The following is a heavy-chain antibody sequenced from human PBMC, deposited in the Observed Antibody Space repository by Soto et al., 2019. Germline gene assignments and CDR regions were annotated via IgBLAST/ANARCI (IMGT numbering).Heavy chain of an antibody. D-gene: IGHD2-2*01. Sequence: EVQLVESGGGLVQPGGSLRLSCATSGFTFSNYWMHWVRQAPGKGLVWVSRITADGSSTSHADSVKGRFTTSRDNARNTLYLQMNSLRAEDTAVYYCASGRSTYGDSWGQGTLVTVSS. J-gene: IGHJ4*02. CDR1: GFTFSNYW. V-gene: IGHV3-74*01. CDR2: ITADGSST. CDR3: ASGRSTYGDS.